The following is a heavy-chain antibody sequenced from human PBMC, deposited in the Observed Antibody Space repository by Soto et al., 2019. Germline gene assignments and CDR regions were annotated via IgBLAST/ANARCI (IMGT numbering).Heavy chain of an antibody. V-gene: IGHV3-23*01. CDR3: ARKAPYYYDH. J-gene: IGHJ4*02. D-gene: IGHD3-22*01. CDR2: ISDSGSST. Sequence: GGSLRLSCVASGFTFSSYAMSWVRQAPGKGLEWVSGISDSGSSTYYADSVKGRFTISRDNSKNTLYLQMNSLRAEDTAVYYCARKAPYYYDHWGQGIQVTVSS. CDR1: GFTFSSYA.